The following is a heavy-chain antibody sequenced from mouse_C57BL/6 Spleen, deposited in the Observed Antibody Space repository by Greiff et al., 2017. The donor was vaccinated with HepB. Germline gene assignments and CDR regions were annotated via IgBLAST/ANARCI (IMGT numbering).Heavy chain of an antibody. CDR3: ANYSPWFAY. CDR1: GYSFTGYY. J-gene: IGHJ3*01. V-gene: IGHV1-42*01. D-gene: IGHD1-1*01. CDR2: INPSTGGT. Sequence: VQLQQSGPELVKPGASVKISCKASGYSFTGYYMNWVKQSPEKSLEWIGEINPSTGGTTYNQKFKAKATLTVDKSSSTAYMQLKSLTSEDSAVYYRANYSPWFAYWGQGTLVTVSA.